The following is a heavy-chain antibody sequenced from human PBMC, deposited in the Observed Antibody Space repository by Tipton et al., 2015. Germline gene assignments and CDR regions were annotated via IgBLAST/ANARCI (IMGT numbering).Heavy chain of an antibody. D-gene: IGHD3-10*01. Sequence: TLSLTCTGSGGSISSDYWTWIRQPAGKGLEWIGRIYASGSTTYNPSLKSRVTMSLDTSKSQFSLNLTSVTAADTAVYYCARQTGFNWGQGTLVTVSS. CDR3: ARQTGFN. J-gene: IGHJ4*02. CDR1: GGSISSDY. V-gene: IGHV4-4*07. CDR2: IYASGST.